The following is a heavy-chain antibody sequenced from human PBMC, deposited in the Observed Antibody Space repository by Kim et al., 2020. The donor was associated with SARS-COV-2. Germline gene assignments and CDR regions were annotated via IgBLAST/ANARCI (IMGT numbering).Heavy chain of an antibody. Sequence: SVKVSCKASGGTFSSYAISWVRQAPGQGLEWMGGIIPIFGTANYAQKFQGRVTITADESTSTAYMELSSLRSEDTAVYYCARDYISYNWNEAGYYYYGMDVWGQGTTVTVSS. CDR2: IIPIFGTA. CDR3: ARDYISYNWNEAGYYYYGMDV. D-gene: IGHD1-20*01. J-gene: IGHJ6*02. V-gene: IGHV1-69*13. CDR1: GGTFSSYA.